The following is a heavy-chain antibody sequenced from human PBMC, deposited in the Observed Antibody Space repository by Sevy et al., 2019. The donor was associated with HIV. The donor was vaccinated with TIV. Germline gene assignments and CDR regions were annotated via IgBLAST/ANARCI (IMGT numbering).Heavy chain of an antibody. CDR1: GFTFSDYY. J-gene: IGHJ5*02. CDR2: ISSSGSTI. V-gene: IGHV3-11*01. CDR3: ARSIAVAGRGKNWWFDP. Sequence: GGSLRLSCAASGFTFSDYYMSWIRQAPGKGLEWGSYISSSGSTIYYADSVKGRFTISRDNAKNSLYLQMNSLRAEDTAVYYCARSIAVAGRGKNWWFDPWGQGTLVTVSS. D-gene: IGHD6-19*01.